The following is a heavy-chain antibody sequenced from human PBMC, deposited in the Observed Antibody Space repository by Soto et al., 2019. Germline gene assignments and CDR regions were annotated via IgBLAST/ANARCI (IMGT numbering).Heavy chain of an antibody. J-gene: IGHJ4*02. CDR3: AKSVDTAMVFDY. CDR1: GFTFSSYG. Sequence: GSLRLSCAASGFTFSSYGMHWVRQAPGKGLEWVAVISYDGSNKYYADSVKGRFTISRDNSKNTLYLQMNSLRAEDTAVYYCAKSVDTAMVFDYWGQGTLVTVSS. CDR2: ISYDGSNK. V-gene: IGHV3-30*18. D-gene: IGHD5-18*01.